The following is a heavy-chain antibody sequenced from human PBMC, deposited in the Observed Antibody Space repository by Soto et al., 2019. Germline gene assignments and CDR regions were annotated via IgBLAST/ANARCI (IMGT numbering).Heavy chain of an antibody. CDR1: GGSFSGYY. Sequence: SDTLSLTCAVYGGSFSGYYWSWIRQPPGKGLEWIGEINHSGSTNYNPSLKSRVTISGDTSKNQFSLRLTSVTAADTAVYYCARHPPYGPLDYWGQGTLVTVSS. V-gene: IGHV4-34*01. D-gene: IGHD4-17*01. CDR2: INHSGST. CDR3: ARHPPYGPLDY. J-gene: IGHJ4*02.